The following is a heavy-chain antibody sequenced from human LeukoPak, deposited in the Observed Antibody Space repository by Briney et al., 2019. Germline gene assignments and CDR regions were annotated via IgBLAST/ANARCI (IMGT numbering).Heavy chain of an antibody. J-gene: IGHJ4*02. Sequence: GGSLRLSCAASGYTFSSYGMSWVRQAPAKGLEWGSAISGSGGSTYYADSVKGRFTISRDNAKNTLYLQMNSLRGEDTAVYYCGREIQAPGKTLEYWGQGTLVTVSS. CDR1: GYTFSSYG. CDR3: GREIQAPGKTLEY. CDR2: ISGSGGST. V-gene: IGHV3-23*01.